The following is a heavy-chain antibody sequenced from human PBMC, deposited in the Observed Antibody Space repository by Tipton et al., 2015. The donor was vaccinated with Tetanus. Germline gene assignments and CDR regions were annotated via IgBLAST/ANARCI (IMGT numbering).Heavy chain of an antibody. V-gene: IGHV4-59*01. CDR3: ARENRSYGNSFDY. CDR1: GGSISSYY. D-gene: IGHD3-16*01. J-gene: IGHJ4*02. Sequence: TLSLTCSVSGGSISSYYWTWIRQPPGRGLEWIGFVHYSGRTNYSPSLRSRVSLSVDTSKNQFSLNLSSVTAADTAVYYCARENRSYGNSFDYWGQGIQVTVSS. CDR2: VHYSGRT.